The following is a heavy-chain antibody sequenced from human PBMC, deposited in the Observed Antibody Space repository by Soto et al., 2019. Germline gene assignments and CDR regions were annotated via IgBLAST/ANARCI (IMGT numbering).Heavy chain of an antibody. V-gene: IGHV3-48*03. CDR1: GFTFSSYE. Sequence: VGSLRLSCAASGFTFSSYEMNWVRQAPGKGLEWVSYISSSGSTIYYADSVKGRFTISRDNAKNSLYLQMNSLRAEDTAVYYCARVSRTSLKYWGQGTLVTVSS. CDR3: ARVSRTSLKY. J-gene: IGHJ4*02. CDR2: ISSSGSTI. D-gene: IGHD2-2*01.